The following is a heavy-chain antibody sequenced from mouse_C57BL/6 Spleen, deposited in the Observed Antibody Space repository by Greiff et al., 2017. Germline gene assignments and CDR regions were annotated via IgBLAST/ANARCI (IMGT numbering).Heavy chain of an antibody. CDR1: GYTFTDYN. CDR2: INPNNGGT. Sequence: VHVKQSGPELVKPGASVKMSCKASGYTFTDYNMHWVKQSHGKSLEWIGYINPNNGGTSYNQKFKGKATLTVNKSSSTAYMELRSLTSEDYAVYYCARASYLDYWGQGTTLTVSS. J-gene: IGHJ2*01. V-gene: IGHV1-22*01. CDR3: ARASYLDY.